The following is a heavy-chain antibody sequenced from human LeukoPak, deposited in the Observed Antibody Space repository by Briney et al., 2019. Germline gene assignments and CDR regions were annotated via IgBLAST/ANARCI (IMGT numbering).Heavy chain of an antibody. CDR1: DLTVSSKY. D-gene: IGHD4-17*01. Sequence: GGSLRLSCAASDLTVSSKYMSWVRQAPGKGLEWVSVIDSGGSTYYADSVKGRFTISRDKSRNTLYLQMNSLRAEDTAVYYCARDSGDGDPTDYWGQGTLVTVSS. J-gene: IGHJ4*02. CDR2: IDSGGST. CDR3: ARDSGDGDPTDY. V-gene: IGHV3-53*01.